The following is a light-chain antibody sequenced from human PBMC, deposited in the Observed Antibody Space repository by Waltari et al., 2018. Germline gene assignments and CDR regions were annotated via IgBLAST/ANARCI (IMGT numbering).Light chain of an antibody. Sequence: DIQMNQSPSMVSASVGDRVTITCRASQTTNRLLAWYQQKPGKAPKLPIYRSSILESGVPSRFGGSGSGTEFTLTISSLQPDDFATYYCQQYISYSLTFGQGTKVEIK. CDR3: QQYISYSLT. CDR2: RSS. CDR1: QTTNRL. V-gene: IGKV1-5*03. J-gene: IGKJ1*01.